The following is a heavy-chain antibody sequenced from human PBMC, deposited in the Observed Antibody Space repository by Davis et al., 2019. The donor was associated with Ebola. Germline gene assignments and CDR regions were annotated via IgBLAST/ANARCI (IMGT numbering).Heavy chain of an antibody. V-gene: IGHV3-30-3*01. CDR2: ISYDGSNK. Sequence: PGGSLRLSCAASGFTFSSYAMHWVRQAPGKGLEWVAVISYDGSNKYYADSVKGRFTISRDNSKNTLYLQMNSLRAEDTAVYYCARVYGSRYYYYGMDVWGQGTTVTVSS. CDR1: GFTFSSYA. J-gene: IGHJ6*02. CDR3: ARVYGSRYYYYGMDV. D-gene: IGHD3-10*01.